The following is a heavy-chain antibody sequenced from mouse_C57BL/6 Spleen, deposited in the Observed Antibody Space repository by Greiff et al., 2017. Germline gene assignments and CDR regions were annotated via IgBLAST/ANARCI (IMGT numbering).Heavy chain of an antibody. D-gene: IGHD1-1*01. Sequence: QVQLQQSGPELVKPGASVKISCKASGYAFSSSWMNWVKQRPGKGLEWIGRIYPGDGDTNYNGKFKGKATLTADKSSSTAYMQLSSLTSEDSAVYFCARNYGSSPHAMDYWGQGTSVTVSS. J-gene: IGHJ4*01. CDR3: ARNYGSSPHAMDY. V-gene: IGHV1-82*01. CDR1: GYAFSSSW. CDR2: IYPGDGDT.